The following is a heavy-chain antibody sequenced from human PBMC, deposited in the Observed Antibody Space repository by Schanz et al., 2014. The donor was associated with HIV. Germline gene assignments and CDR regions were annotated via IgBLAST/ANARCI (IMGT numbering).Heavy chain of an antibody. CDR2: IGGSRGGT. V-gene: IGHV3-23*01. J-gene: IGHJ5*02. CDR1: GFTFYTYA. Sequence: EVQLLESGGGLVQPGKSLRLSCAASGFTFYTYAMTWVRQAPGKGLEWVSGIGGSRGGTYYADSVKGRFTISRDNSKNTMFLQMDSLRVEDTAVYYCARDYHWNWFDPWGQGTLVTVSS. CDR3: ARDYHWNWFDP. D-gene: IGHD1-20*01.